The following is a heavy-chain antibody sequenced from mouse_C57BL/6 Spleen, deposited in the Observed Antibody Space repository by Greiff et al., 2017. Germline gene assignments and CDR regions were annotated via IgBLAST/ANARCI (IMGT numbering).Heavy chain of an antibody. CDR3: ARQGEVGSNYVWFAY. CDR1: GFTFSSYG. V-gene: IGHV5-6*01. J-gene: IGHJ3*01. Sequence: EVKLVESGGDLVKPGGSLKLSCAASGFTFSSYGMSWVRQTPDKRLEWVATISSGGSYTYYPDSVKGRFTISRDNAKNTLYLQMSSLKSEDTAMYYCARQGEVGSNYVWFAYWGQGTLVTVSA. CDR2: ISSGGSYT. D-gene: IGHD2-5*01.